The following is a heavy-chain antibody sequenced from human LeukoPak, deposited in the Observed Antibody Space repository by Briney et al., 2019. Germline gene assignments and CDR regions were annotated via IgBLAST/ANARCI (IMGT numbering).Heavy chain of an antibody. CDR3: ATGGVRPN. V-gene: IGHV1-2*02. CDR1: GHTFTVSY. Sequence: ASVKVSCKTSGHTFTVSYINWVRQAPGQGLEWMGWINPNSGGSNYAQKFQGRVTLTRVTSLSTAYMEVSRLTSDDTAVYYCATGGVRPNWGQGTLVTVS. D-gene: IGHD3-16*01. J-gene: IGHJ4*02. CDR2: INPNSGGS.